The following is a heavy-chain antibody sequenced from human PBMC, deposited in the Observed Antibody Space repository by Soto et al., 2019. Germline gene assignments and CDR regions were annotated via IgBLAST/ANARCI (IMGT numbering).Heavy chain of an antibody. D-gene: IGHD3-3*01. V-gene: IGHV3-23*01. CDR2: ISGSGAST. J-gene: IGHJ4*02. CDR1: GFTFSSYA. Sequence: EVQLLESGGGLVQPGGSLRLSCAASGFTFSSYAMSWVRQAPGKGLEWVSAISGSGASTYYADSVKGRFTISRDNSKNPLYLQINSLRAEDTAVYYCAKAYDFWSGRFDYWGQGTLVTVSS. CDR3: AKAYDFWSGRFDY.